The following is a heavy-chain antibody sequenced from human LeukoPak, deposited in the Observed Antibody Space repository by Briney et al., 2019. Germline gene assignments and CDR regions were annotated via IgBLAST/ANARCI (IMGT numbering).Heavy chain of an antibody. D-gene: IGHD6-19*01. J-gene: IGHJ3*02. CDR1: GFTFSDYY. CDR3: ASISAWSAAFDI. CDR2: ISSSGSTI. Sequence: GGSLRLSCAASGFTFSDYYMSWIRQAPGKGLEWVSYISSSGSTIYYADSVKGRFTISRDNAKNSLYLQMNSLRAEDTALYYCASISAWSAAFDIWGQGTMVTVSS. V-gene: IGHV3-11*04.